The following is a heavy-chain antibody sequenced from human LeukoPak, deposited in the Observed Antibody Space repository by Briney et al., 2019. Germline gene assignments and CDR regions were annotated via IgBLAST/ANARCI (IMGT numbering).Heavy chain of an antibody. CDR1: GGSISSGSYY. D-gene: IGHD1-14*01. Sequence: SETLSVTCTVSGGSISSGSYYCSWIRQPAGKGLEWIGRIYTSGSTNYNPSLKSRVTISLDTSNNQVSLKLSSVTAADTAVYYCARALSAEETRYRANGFGYWGQGTLVTVSS. V-gene: IGHV4-61*02. J-gene: IGHJ4*02. CDR2: IYTSGST. CDR3: ARALSAEETRYRANGFGY.